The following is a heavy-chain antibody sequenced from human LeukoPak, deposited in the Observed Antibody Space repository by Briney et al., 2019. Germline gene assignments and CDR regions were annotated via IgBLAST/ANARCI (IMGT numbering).Heavy chain of an antibody. CDR3: ARDRDRKAVAGLFDY. CDR1: GFTFSSYA. Sequence: GRSLRLSCAASGFTFSSYAMHWVRQAPGKGVEWVAVISYDGSNKYYADSVKGRFTISRDNSKNTLYLQMNSLRAEDTAVYYCARDRDRKAVAGLFDYWGQGTLVTVSS. J-gene: IGHJ4*02. D-gene: IGHD6-19*01. V-gene: IGHV3-30-3*01. CDR2: ISYDGSNK.